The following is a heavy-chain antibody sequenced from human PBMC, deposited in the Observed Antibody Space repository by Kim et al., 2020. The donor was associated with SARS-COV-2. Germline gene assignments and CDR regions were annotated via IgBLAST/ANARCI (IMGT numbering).Heavy chain of an antibody. D-gene: IGHD6-6*01. V-gene: IGHV1-8*01. J-gene: IGHJ4*02. CDR3: ARVKWAYSSSPPGY. Sequence: AQKFQGRVTMTRNTSISTAYMELSSLRSEDTAVYYCARVKWAYSSSPPGYWGQGTLVTVSS.